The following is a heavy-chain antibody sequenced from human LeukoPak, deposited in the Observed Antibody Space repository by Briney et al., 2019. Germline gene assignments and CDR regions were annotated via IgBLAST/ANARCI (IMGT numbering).Heavy chain of an antibody. CDR2: ISTYNGNT. CDR3: ARASFDH. CDR1: GYTFVTYG. J-gene: IGHJ4*02. V-gene: IGHV1-18*01. Sequence: GASVKVSCKASGYTFVTYGINWVRQAPGQGPEWIGWISTYNGNTKYALKFQDGVTLTRDTSTTTAYMELKSLTSDDRAVYYCARASFDHWGQGTLVIVSS.